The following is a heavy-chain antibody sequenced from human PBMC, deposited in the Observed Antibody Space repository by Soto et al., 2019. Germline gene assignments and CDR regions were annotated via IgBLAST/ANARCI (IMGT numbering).Heavy chain of an antibody. V-gene: IGHV3-30*18. CDR3: GKALEISVRGVPPSDY. D-gene: IGHD3-10*02. CDR2: ISYDGSNK. Sequence: GGSLRLSCAASGFTFDRFGMHWVRQARGKGLEWVAVISYDGSNKYYADSVKGRFTIFRDNSQNTLYLQVNSLRFEDTAMYYCGKALEISVRGVPPSDYWGQGTLVTVSS. J-gene: IGHJ4*02. CDR1: GFTFDRFG.